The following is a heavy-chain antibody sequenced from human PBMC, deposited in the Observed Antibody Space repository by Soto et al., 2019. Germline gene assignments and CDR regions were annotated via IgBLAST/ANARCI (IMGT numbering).Heavy chain of an antibody. CDR1: GYAFTSYS. CDR2: ISTYSGKT. J-gene: IGHJ4*02. CDR3: ARRYGDPSASAGFDY. V-gene: IGHV1-18*01. Sequence: QGQLVQSGTEVKKSGASVKVSCKASGYAFTSYSVSWVRQAPAQGLDWRGSISTYSGKTNYVQSLLGRVTMTTDTSTTTAYLGLMSLMPDDTAIYYCARRYGDPSASAGFDYWGQGTLFTVSS. D-gene: IGHD2-21*02.